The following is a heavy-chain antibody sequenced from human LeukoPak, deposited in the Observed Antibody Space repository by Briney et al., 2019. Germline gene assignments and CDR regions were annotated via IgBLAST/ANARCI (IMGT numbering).Heavy chain of an antibody. CDR3: AKDGPSDRKMATSTTKYGMDV. J-gene: IGHJ6*02. CDR2: ISWNSGSI. CDR1: GFTFDDYA. D-gene: IGHD5-24*01. V-gene: IGHV3-9*01. Sequence: GRSLRLSCAASGFTFDDYAMHWVRQAPGKGLEWVSGISWNSGSIGYADSVKGRFTISRDNAKNSLYLQMNSLGAEDTALYYCAKDGPSDRKMATSTTKYGMDVWGQGTTVTVSS.